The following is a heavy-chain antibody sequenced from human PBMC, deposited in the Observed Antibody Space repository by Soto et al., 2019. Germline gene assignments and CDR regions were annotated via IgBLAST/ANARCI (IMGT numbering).Heavy chain of an antibody. CDR3: ASANYGDSDY. J-gene: IGHJ4*02. D-gene: IGHD4-17*01. CDR1: GYTFPSSP. CDR2: INAYSGDR. Sequence: QGELVQSGAEVKKPGASVKVSCKAPGYTFPSSPITWLRQAPGQGLGWLGWINAYSGDRKFAQRFQGRVTMTTDTSTSTAYLELTSLTSDDTAIYYCASANYGDSDYWGQGTLLTVSS. V-gene: IGHV1-18*01.